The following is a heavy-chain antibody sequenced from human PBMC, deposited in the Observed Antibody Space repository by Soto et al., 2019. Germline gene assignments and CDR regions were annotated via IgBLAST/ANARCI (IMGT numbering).Heavy chain of an antibody. CDR2: MNAKSGDT. Sequence: QAHLEQSGAEVRGPGASVKVSCKASGYSFSDFDINWLRQASGQGREWMGWMNAKSGDTVFAQRSQGKFNMTWAASLSTAYMEVGSLTSDDTAIYYCARGKPFNYAVFDVWGQGTTVAVSS. D-gene: IGHD3-16*01. V-gene: IGHV1-8*01. CDR3: ARGKPFNYAVFDV. J-gene: IGHJ6*02. CDR1: GYSFSDFD.